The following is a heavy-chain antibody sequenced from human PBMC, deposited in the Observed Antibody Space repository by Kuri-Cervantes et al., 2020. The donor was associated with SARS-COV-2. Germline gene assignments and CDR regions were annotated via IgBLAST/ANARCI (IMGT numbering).Heavy chain of an antibody. CDR2: INPSGGST. CDR3: ATAATGYSSSWYIVGYFQH. Sequence: ASVKVSCKASGYTFTSYYMHWVRQAPGQGLEWMGIINPSGGSTSYAQKFQGRVTMTRDTSISTAYMELSRLRSDDTAVYYCATAATGYSSSWYIVGYFQHWGQGTLVTVSS. V-gene: IGHV1-46*01. CDR1: GYTFTSYY. D-gene: IGHD6-13*01. J-gene: IGHJ1*01.